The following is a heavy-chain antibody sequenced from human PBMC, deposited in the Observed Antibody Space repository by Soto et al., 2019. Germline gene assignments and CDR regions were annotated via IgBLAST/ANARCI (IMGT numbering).Heavy chain of an antibody. CDR1: GGSICTRSYF. CDR2: IYYSGST. D-gene: IGHD3-22*01. V-gene: IGHV4-39*01. J-gene: IGHJ4*02. Sequence: QLQLQESGPGLVKPSETLSLTCTVSGGSICTRSYFWGWIRQPPGTGLEWIGSIYYSGSTYYNPYLKSRVTISVDTSKNQFSRKLLSVIAADTVVYYCARDYDSSGDYWGQGTLVTVSS. CDR3: ARDYDSSGDY.